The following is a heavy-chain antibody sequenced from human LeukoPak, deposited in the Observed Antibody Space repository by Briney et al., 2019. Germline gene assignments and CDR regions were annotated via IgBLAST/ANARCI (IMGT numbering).Heavy chain of an antibody. D-gene: IGHD4-17*01. CDR2: IYHSGST. Sequence: SETLSLTCAVSGGSISSSNWWSWVRQPPGKGLEWIGEIYHSGSTNYNPSLKSRVTISVDKSKNQFSLKLSSVTAADTAVYYCASLHPPGYGDYDYGMDVWGQGTTVTVSS. V-gene: IGHV4-4*02. CDR3: ASLHPPGYGDYDYGMDV. J-gene: IGHJ6*02. CDR1: GGSISSSNW.